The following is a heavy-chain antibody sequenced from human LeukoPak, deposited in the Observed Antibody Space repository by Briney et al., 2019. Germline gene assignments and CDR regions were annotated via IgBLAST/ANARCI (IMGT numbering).Heavy chain of an antibody. Sequence: ASVKVSCKASGYTFTSYDINWVRQATGQGLEWMGWMNPNSGNTGYAQKFQGRVTMTRNTSISTAYMELSSLRSEDTAVYYCARMKSLNWNYHIYYYYGMDVWGQGTTVTVSS. CDR3: ARMKSLNWNYHIYYYYGMDV. D-gene: IGHD1-7*01. CDR1: GYTFTSYD. J-gene: IGHJ6*02. CDR2: MNPNSGNT. V-gene: IGHV1-8*01.